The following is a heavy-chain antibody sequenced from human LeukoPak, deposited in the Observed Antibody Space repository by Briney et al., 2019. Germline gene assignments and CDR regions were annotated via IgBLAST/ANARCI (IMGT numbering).Heavy chain of an antibody. CDR1: GFTFSSYS. J-gene: IGHJ4*02. D-gene: IGHD3-10*01. Sequence: GGSLRLSCAASGFTFSSYSMNWVRQAPGKGLEWVSYISSSSSTIYYADSVKGRFTISRDNAKNSLYLQMNSLRAEDTAVYYCARGYYYGSGSSYYFDYWGQGTLVTVSS. CDR2: ISSSSSTI. V-gene: IGHV3-48*01. CDR3: ARGYYYGSGSSYYFDY.